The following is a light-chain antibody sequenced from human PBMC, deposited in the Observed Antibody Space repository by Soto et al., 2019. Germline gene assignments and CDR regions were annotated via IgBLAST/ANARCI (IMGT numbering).Light chain of an antibody. CDR1: QSISNY. Sequence: DIQMTQSPSSLSASVGDRVTITCRASQSISNYLNWYQQKPGKAPKLLIYAASSLQSGVPSRFSGSGSGTDFTLTISSLQPEDFATYYCQQSYSTPRTFGQATKVDIK. J-gene: IGKJ1*01. CDR2: AAS. CDR3: QQSYSTPRT. V-gene: IGKV1-39*01.